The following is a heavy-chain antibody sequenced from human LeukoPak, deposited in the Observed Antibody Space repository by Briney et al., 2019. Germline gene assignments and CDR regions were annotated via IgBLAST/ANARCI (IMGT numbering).Heavy chain of an antibody. CDR2: IWYDGNHQ. CDR3: AKGPTQVLRFLRDGKTYYMDV. Sequence: GGSLRLSCAASGFTFSNYGMHWVRQAPGRGLECVAVIWYDGNHQYYADSAKGRFNISRDNSKNTLYLQMNSLRVEDTAVYYCAKGPTQVLRFLRDGKTYYMDVWGKGTSVLVSS. CDR1: GFTFSNYG. D-gene: IGHD3-3*01. V-gene: IGHV3-33*06. J-gene: IGHJ6*03.